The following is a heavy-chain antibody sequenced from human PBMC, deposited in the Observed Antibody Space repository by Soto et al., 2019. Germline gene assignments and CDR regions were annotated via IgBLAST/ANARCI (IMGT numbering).Heavy chain of an antibody. J-gene: IGHJ5*02. CDR1: GYTFTSYA. V-gene: IGHV1-3*01. CDR3: ARGFRVAVAGDP. D-gene: IGHD6-19*01. CDR2: INAGNGNT. Sequence: GASVKVSCKASGYTFTSYAMHWVRQAPGQRLEWMGWINAGNGNTKYSQKFQGRVTITRDTSASTAYMELSSLRSEDTAVYYCARGFRVAVAGDPWGQGTLVTVSS.